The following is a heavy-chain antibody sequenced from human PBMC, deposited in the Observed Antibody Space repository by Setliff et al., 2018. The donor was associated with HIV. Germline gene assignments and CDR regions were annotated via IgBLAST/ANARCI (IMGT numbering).Heavy chain of an antibody. CDR1: GFTFSTYS. CDR2: INSDGSST. V-gene: IGHV3-48*04. CDR3: AKDRTSYGDYVLGPSFDL. J-gene: IGHJ2*01. Sequence: PGGSLRLSCEASGFTFSTYSMNWVRQAPGKGLEWVSYINSDGSSTNYADSVKGRFTISRDNVKNSLYLQMNSLRAEDTAVYYCAKDRTSYGDYVLGPSFDLWGRGTLVTVSS. D-gene: IGHD4-17*01.